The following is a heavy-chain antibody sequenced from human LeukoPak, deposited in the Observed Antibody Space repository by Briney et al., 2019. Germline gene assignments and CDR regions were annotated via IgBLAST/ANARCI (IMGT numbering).Heavy chain of an antibody. Sequence: TGGSLRLSCAASGFTFSSYAMSWVRQAPGKGLEWVSAISGSGGSTYYADSVKGRFTISRDNSKNTLYLQMNSLRAEDTAVYYCARVIQLPKEYFQHWGQGTLVTVSS. J-gene: IGHJ1*01. D-gene: IGHD2-2*01. CDR2: ISGSGGST. CDR3: ARVIQLPKEYFQH. CDR1: GFTFSSYA. V-gene: IGHV3-23*01.